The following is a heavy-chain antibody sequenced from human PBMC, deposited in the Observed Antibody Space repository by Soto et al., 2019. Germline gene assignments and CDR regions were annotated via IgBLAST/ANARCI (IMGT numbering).Heavy chain of an antibody. Sequence: ASVKVSCKASGYTFTSYAMHWVRQAPGQRLEWMGWINAGNGNTKYSQKFQGRVTITRDTSASTAYMELSSLRSEDTAVYYCARSPRVVLMVYADYWGQRTLVTVSS. CDR2: INAGNGNT. D-gene: IGHD2-8*01. V-gene: IGHV1-3*01. CDR3: ARSPRVVLMVYADY. CDR1: GYTFTSYA. J-gene: IGHJ4*02.